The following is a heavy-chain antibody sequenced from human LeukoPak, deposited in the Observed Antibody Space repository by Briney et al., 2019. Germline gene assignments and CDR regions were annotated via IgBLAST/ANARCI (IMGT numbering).Heavy chain of an antibody. D-gene: IGHD5-12*01. CDR2: ACYGGST. J-gene: IGHJ3*01. Sequence: SETLSLTCTVSGGSISSSSYYGWIRQPPGRGLEWIGSACYGGSTYYNPSLKSRVTISVDTSKNQFSLKLSSVTAADTAVYYCARDYRFDSGYDLLDAFDVWGQGTMVTVSS. CDR3: ARDYRFDSGYDLLDAFDV. V-gene: IGHV4-39*07. CDR1: GGSISSSSYY.